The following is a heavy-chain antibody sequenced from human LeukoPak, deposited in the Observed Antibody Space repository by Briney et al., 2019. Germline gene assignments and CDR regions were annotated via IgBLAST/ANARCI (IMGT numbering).Heavy chain of an antibody. V-gene: IGHV3-33*01. CDR3: ARETTRYYYDSSGYQFDY. Sequence: SGGSLRLSCAASGFTFSSYGMHWVRQAPGKGPEWVALIWYDGSNKYYADSVKGRFTISRDNSKNTLYLQRNSLRAEDTAVYYCARETTRYYYDSSGYQFDYWGQGTLVTVSS. D-gene: IGHD3-22*01. CDR2: IWYDGSNK. J-gene: IGHJ4*02. CDR1: GFTFSSYG.